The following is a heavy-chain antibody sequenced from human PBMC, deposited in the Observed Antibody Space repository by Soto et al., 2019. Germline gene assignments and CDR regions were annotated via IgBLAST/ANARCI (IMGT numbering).Heavy chain of an antibody. CDR1: GFTFSSYS. Sequence: EVQLVESGGGLVKPGGSLRLSCAASGFTFSSYSMNWVRQAPGKWLEWVSSISSSSTYIYYADSVKGRFTISRDNAKNSLYLQMNSLRAEDTALYYCAVIGVVAATHWFDPWGQGTLVTVSS. D-gene: IGHD2-15*01. J-gene: IGHJ5*02. V-gene: IGHV3-21*01. CDR3: AVIGVVAATHWFDP. CDR2: ISSSSTYI.